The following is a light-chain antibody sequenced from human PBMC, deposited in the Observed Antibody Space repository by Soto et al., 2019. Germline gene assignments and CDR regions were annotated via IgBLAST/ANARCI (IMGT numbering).Light chain of an antibody. CDR3: QQGHNWPLT. CDR1: QSIYTE. CDR2: STS. Sequence: EIVMTQSPATLSVSPGERATLSRRASQSIYTELAWYQKKPGQPPRRLNDSTSTRSAVVPATFTGSGSGSEFTLSISGLQSEDFAVYYCQQGHNWPLTFGQGTRLEI. J-gene: IGKJ2*01. V-gene: IGKV3-15*01.